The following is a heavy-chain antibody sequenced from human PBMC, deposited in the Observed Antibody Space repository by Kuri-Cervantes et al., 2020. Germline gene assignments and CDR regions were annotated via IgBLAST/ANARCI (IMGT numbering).Heavy chain of an antibody. D-gene: IGHD2-15*01. V-gene: IGHV3-7*01. CDR1: GFTFSSYW. Sequence: GESLKISCAASGFTFSSYWMSWVRQAPGKGLEWVANIKQDGSEKYYVDSVKGRFTISRDNAKNSLYLQMNSLSAEDTAVYFCAREHCSGTSCSYFDYWGQGTLVTVSS. J-gene: IGHJ4*02. CDR3: AREHCSGTSCSYFDY. CDR2: IKQDGSEK.